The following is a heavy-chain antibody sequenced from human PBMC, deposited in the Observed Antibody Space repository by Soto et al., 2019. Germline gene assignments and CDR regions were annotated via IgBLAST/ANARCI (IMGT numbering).Heavy chain of an antibody. CDR1: GGSFSGYY. Sequence: QVQLQQWGAGLLKPSETLSLTCAVYGGSFSGYYWSWIRQPPGKGLEWIGEINHSGGTNYNPSLTSRVTISVDTSKNQFSLKLSSVTAADTAVYYCARAIITMVRGVIIRGFDYWGQGTLVTVSS. V-gene: IGHV4-34*01. CDR2: INHSGGT. J-gene: IGHJ4*02. D-gene: IGHD3-10*01. CDR3: ARAIITMVRGVIIRGFDY.